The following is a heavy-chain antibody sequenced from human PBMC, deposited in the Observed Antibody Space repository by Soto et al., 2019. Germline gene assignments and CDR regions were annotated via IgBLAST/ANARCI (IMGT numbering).Heavy chain of an antibody. CDR2: ISFEGSNQ. J-gene: IGHJ3*02. D-gene: IGHD3-22*01. V-gene: IGHV3-30*04. CDR3: TRDPTLIQVTNHFDI. Sequence: QVQLVESGGGLVQSGRSLRLSCAASGFSFSRHAMHWVRQTPDKGLEWVAVISFEGSNQFYADSVKGRFTISRDNSNNRLYLQMNSLRPEDTAMYYCTRDPTLIQVTNHFDIWGQGTMVTVSS. CDR1: GFSFSRHA.